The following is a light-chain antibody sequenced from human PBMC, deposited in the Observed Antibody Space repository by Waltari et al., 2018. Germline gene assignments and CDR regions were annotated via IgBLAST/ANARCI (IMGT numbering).Light chain of an antibody. Sequence: WYQEARSQAQRPVSYSTNPRSSGVPDRFSGSSLGNKAALTITGDQADDESDCYCVLYRGSGFWVFGGGTKLTVL. CDR2: STN. J-gene: IGLJ3*02. V-gene: IGLV8-61*01. CDR3: VLYRGSGFWV.